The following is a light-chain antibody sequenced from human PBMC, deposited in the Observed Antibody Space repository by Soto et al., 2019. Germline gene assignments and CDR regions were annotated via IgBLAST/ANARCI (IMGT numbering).Light chain of an antibody. CDR3: MPALQTLT. CDR2: GAS. J-gene: IGKJ3*01. CDR1: QSVSSN. V-gene: IGKV3-15*01. Sequence: PATLAVSPGERTTHSCSASQSVSSNLAWYQHKPGQSPRLLIYGASARATGIPDRFSGSGSGTDFTLKISRVEAEDVGVYYCMPALQTLTFGPGTKVDIK.